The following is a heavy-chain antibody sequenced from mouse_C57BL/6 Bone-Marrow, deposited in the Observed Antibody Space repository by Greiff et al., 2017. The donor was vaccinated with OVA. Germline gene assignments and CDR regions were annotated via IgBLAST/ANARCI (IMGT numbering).Heavy chain of an antibody. V-gene: IGHV1-15*01. CDR1: GYTFTDYE. J-gene: IGHJ1*03. Sequence: QVQLQQSGAELVRPGASVTLSCKASGYTFTDYEMHWVKQTPVHGLEWIGAIDPETGGTAYNQKFKGKAILTADKSSSTAYMELRSLTSEDSAVYYCTRIYYGRSQWYFDVWGTGTTVTVSS. CDR2: IDPETGGT. CDR3: TRIYYGRSQWYFDV. D-gene: IGHD1-1*01.